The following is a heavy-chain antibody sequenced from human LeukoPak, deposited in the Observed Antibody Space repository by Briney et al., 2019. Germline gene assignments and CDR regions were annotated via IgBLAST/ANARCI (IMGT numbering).Heavy chain of an antibody. CDR3: ARSIVVVVAATRWFDP. J-gene: IGHJ5*02. CDR2: LYYSGST. CDR1: GGSISSSSYY. V-gene: IGHV4-39*01. Sequence: SETLSLTCTVSGGSISSSSYYWGWIRQPPGKGLEWIGRLYYSGSTYYNPSLKSRVTISVDTSKNQFSLKLSSVTAADTAVYYCARSIVVVVAATRWFDPWGQGTLVTVSS. D-gene: IGHD2-15*01.